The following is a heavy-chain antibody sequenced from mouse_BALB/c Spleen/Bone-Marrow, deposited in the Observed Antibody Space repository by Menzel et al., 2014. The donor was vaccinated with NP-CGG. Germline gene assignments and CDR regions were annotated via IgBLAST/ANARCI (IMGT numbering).Heavy chain of an antibody. CDR1: GYTFTSYW. Sequence: QVQLQQSGAELVRPGASVKLSYKASGYTFTSYWINWVKQRPGQGLEWIGNIYPSDSYTNYNQKFKDKATLTVDKSSSTAYMQLSSPTSEDSAVYYCTRGDYYGSSSFAYWGQGTLVTVSA. J-gene: IGHJ3*01. V-gene: IGHV1-69*02. CDR2: IYPSDSYT. CDR3: TRGDYYGSSSFAY. D-gene: IGHD1-1*01.